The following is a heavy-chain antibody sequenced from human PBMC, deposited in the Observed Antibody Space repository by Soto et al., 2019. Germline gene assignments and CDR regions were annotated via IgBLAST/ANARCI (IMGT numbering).Heavy chain of an antibody. V-gene: IGHV1-46*01. J-gene: IGHJ5*02. CDR1: GYTFTSYY. CDR2: INPSGGST. Sequence: SSVKGSCKASGYTFTSYYMHWVRQAPGQGLEWMRIINPSGGSTSYAQKFQGRVTMTRDTSTSTVYMELSSLRSEDTAVYYCERDGSRYYYGSGTWGCVVDPWRQGILVTVSS. D-gene: IGHD3-10*01. CDR3: ERDGSRYYYGSGTWGCVVDP.